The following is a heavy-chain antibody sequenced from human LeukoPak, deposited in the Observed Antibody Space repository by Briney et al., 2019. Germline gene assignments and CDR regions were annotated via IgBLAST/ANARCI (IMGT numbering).Heavy chain of an antibody. J-gene: IGHJ3*02. CDR1: GGSFSSYY. CDR3: ARTPYGSGSYHVFFDI. CDR2: IYYSGST. D-gene: IGHD3-10*01. V-gene: IGHV4-59*01. Sequence: SETLSLTCAVYGGSFSSYYWSWIRQPPGRGLEWIGYIYYSGSTNYNPSLKSRVTISVDTSKNQFSLKLSSVTAADTAVYYCARTPYGSGSYHVFFDIWGQGTMVTVSS.